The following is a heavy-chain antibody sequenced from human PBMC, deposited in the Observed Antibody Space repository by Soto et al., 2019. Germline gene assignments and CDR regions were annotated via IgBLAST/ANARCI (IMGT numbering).Heavy chain of an antibody. CDR1: GGSISSSSYY. V-gene: IGHV4-39*01. J-gene: IGHJ4*02. D-gene: IGHD1-26*01. CDR3: ARSLGASTPYFDY. Sequence: LSLTCTVSGGSISSSSYYWTWIRQPPGKGLEWIASIYYSGSTYYSPSLKSRVTISVDTSKNQFSLKLSSVTAADTAVYYCARSLGASTPYFDYWGQGTLVTVSS. CDR2: IYYSGST.